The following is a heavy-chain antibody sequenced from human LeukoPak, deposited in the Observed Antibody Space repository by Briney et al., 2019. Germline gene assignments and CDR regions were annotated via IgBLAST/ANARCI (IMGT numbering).Heavy chain of an antibody. J-gene: IGHJ5*02. CDR3: ARGVVPARGDWFDP. D-gene: IGHD2-2*01. Sequence: PSETLSLTCTVSGGSISSYYWSWIRQPAGKGLEWIGRIYTSGSTNYNPSLKSRVTISVDKSKNQFPLKLSSVTAADTAVYYCARGVVPARGDWFDPWGQGTLVTVSS. CDR2: IYTSGST. CDR1: GGSISSYY. V-gene: IGHV4-4*07.